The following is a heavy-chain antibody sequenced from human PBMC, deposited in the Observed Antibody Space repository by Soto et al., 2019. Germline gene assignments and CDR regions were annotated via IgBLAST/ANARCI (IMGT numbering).Heavy chain of an antibody. CDR1: GGPLSGHYCY. J-gene: IGHJ1*01. CDR3: AGELRNWPAVFAF. CDR2: IYYSGRT. D-gene: IGHD1-1*01. Sequence: PSVTQSLSCTFSGGPLSGHYCYLSWHRPPPGKGLEWIGYIYYSGRTAYNPSLKSRIIISIDTSKNQFSLSLNSLNAADTAVYYCAGELRNWPAVFAFRGLGKLVIVS. V-gene: IGHV4-30-4*01.